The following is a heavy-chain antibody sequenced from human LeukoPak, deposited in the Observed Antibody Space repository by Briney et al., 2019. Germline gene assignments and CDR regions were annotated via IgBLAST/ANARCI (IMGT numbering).Heavy chain of an antibody. V-gene: IGHV1-2*06. CDR1: GYTFTGYY. Sequence: ASVKVSCKASGYTFTGYYMHWVRQAPGQGLEWMGRINPNSGGTNYAQKFQGRVPMTRDTSISTAYIELSRLRSDDTAVYYCARGPMVRGANLAEWFDPWGQGTLVTVSS. CDR2: INPNSGGT. CDR3: ARGPMVRGANLAEWFDP. J-gene: IGHJ5*02. D-gene: IGHD3-10*01.